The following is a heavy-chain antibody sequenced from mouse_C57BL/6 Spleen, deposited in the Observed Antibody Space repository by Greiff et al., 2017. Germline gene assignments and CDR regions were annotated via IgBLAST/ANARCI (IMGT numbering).Heavy chain of an antibody. V-gene: IGHV14-1*01. CDR3: ATPLLYYAMDY. Sequence: VQLQQSGAELVRPGASVKLSCTASGFNINDYYMHWVKQRPEQGLEWIGRIDPADGDTEYAPKFQGKATLTADTSSNTAYLQLSSLTSEDTAVYYCATPLLYYAMDYWGQGTTVTVSS. J-gene: IGHJ4*01. CDR2: IDPADGDT. CDR1: GFNINDYY. D-gene: IGHD2-1*01.